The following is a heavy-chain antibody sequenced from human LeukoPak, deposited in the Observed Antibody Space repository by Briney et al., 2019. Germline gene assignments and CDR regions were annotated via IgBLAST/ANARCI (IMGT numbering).Heavy chain of an antibody. CDR1: GGSISSSSYY. V-gene: IGHV4-39*01. Sequence: SENLSLTCTVSGGSISSSSYYWGWIRQPPGKGLEWIGSIYYSGSTYYNPSLKSRVTISVDTSKNQFSLKLSSVTAADTAVYYCAVGRDGYKHIFDYWGQGTLVTVSS. CDR2: IYYSGST. J-gene: IGHJ4*02. D-gene: IGHD5-24*01. CDR3: AVGRDGYKHIFDY.